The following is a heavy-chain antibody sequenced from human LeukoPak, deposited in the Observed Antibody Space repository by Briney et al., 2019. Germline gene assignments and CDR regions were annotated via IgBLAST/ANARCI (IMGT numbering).Heavy chain of an antibody. CDR3: ARDPSSSWIYYFDY. J-gene: IGHJ4*02. D-gene: IGHD6-13*01. V-gene: IGHV3-48*03. CDR2: ISSSGSTI. CDR1: GFTFSSYE. Sequence: GGSLRLSCAASGFTFSSYEMNWVRQAPGKGLEWVSYISSSGSTIYYADSVKGRFTISRDNAKNSLYLQMNSLRAEDTAVYYCARDPSSSWIYYFDYWGQGTLVTVSS.